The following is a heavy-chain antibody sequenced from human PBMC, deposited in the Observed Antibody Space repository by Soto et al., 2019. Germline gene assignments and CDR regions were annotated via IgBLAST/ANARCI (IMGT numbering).Heavy chain of an antibody. CDR1: GFTVKSYS. CDR3: ARDPSPYSGYDPNWFYP. V-gene: IGHV3-21*01. CDR2: ISSSSSYI. D-gene: IGHD5-12*01. Sequence: PGGSMRLSCAASGFTVKSYSMNWVRQAPGKGLEWVSSISSSSSYIYYADSVRGRFTISRDNAKNSLYLQMNSLRAEDTAVYYSARDPSPYSGYDPNWFYPWGQGTLVTVT. J-gene: IGHJ5*02.